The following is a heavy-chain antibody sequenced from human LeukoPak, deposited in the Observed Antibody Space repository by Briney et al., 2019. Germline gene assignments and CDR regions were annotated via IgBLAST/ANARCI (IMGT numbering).Heavy chain of an antibody. CDR2: ISWNSGSI. CDR1: GFTFDDYA. Sequence: PGRSLRLSCAASGFTFDDYAMHWVRQAPGKGLEWVSGISWNSGSIGYADSVKGRFTISRDNAKNSLYLQMNSLRAEDMALYYCAKVFSSSALGYFDYWGQGTLVTVSS. V-gene: IGHV3-9*03. CDR3: AKVFSSSALGYFDY. J-gene: IGHJ4*02. D-gene: IGHD6-6*01.